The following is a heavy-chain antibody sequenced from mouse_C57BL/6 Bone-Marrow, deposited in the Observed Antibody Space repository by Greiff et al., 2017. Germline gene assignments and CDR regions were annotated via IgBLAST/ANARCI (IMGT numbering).Heavy chain of an antibody. D-gene: IGHD1-1*01. J-gene: IGHJ2*01. CDR1: GYTFTSYW. V-gene: IGHV1-55*01. CDR2: IYPGSGST. Sequence: QVQLQQSGAELVKPGASVKMSCKASGYTFTSYWITWVKQRPGQGLEWIGDIYPGSGSTNYNEKFKSKATLTVDTSSSTAYMQLSSLTSEDSAVYYCAREEKIYYYGSSSDFDYWGQGTTLTVSS. CDR3: AREEKIYYYGSSSDFDY.